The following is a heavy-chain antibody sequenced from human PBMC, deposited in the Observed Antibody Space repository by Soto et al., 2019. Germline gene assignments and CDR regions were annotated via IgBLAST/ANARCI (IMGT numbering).Heavy chain of an antibody. CDR1: GFTFSSYD. V-gene: IGHV3-23*01. D-gene: IGHD5-12*01. Sequence: GGSLRLSCAASGFTFSSYDMSWVRQAPGKGLEWVSTISGTGGSTYYADSVKGRFTISRDDSRNTLFLQMNSLRAEDMAIHYCARHGVALSYYYNANDVCAKGRNVSFSS. CDR2: ISGTGGST. J-gene: IGHJ6*04. CDR3: ARHGVALSYYYNANDV.